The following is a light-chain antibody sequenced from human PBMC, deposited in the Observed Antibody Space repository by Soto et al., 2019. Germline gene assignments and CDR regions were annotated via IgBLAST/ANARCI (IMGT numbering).Light chain of an antibody. CDR2: EVT. Sequence: QSVLTQPASVSGSPGQSIAISCTGTRSDVGAYNYVSWYQQHPGKAPKLMISEVTNRPSGVSDRFSGSTSGNTASLTIAGLQDEDEADYYCSSFTSRFTFVFGTGTKLTVL. J-gene: IGLJ1*01. CDR1: RSDVGAYNY. V-gene: IGLV2-14*01. CDR3: SSFTSRFTFV.